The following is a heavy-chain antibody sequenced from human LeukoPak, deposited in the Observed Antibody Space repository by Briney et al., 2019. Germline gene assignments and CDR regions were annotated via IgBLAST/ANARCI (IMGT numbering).Heavy chain of an antibody. D-gene: IGHD3-10*01. Sequence: SETLSLTCAVYGGSFSGYYWSWIRQPPGKGLEWIGEINHSGSTYYNPSLKSRVTISVDTSKNQFSLKLSSVTAADTAVYYCARDAPVMVRGRYAFDIWGQGAMVTVSS. V-gene: IGHV4-34*09. J-gene: IGHJ3*02. CDR3: ARDAPVMVRGRYAFDI. CDR1: GGSFSGYY. CDR2: INHSGST.